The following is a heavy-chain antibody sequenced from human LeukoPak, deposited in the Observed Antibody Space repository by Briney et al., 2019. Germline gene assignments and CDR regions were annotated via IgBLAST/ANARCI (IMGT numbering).Heavy chain of an antibody. J-gene: IGHJ3*02. CDR2: INRSGST. Sequence: SETLSLTCAVYGGSFSGYYWSWIRQPPGKGLEWIGEINRSGSTNYNPSLKSRVTISVDTSNNLFSLKLSSVTAADTAVYYCARYDSSGYDTSWAFDIWGQGTMVTVSS. CDR3: ARYDSSGYDTSWAFDI. V-gene: IGHV4-34*01. D-gene: IGHD3-22*01. CDR1: GGSFSGYY.